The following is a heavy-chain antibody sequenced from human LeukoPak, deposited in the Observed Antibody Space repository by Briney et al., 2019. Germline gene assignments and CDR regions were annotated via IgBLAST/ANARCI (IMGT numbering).Heavy chain of an antibody. CDR3: ARDSPARYCSSASCFLDAFDI. CDR1: GFTFSDHY. CDR2: IDSSGDTI. D-gene: IGHD2-2*01. Sequence: PGGSLRLSCAASGFTFSDHYMSWIRQSPEKGLEWLSYIDSSGDTIYYADSVKGRFTISRDNVKNSLYLQMNSLRAEDTAVYYCARDSPARYCSSASCFLDAFDIWGQGTLVTVSS. V-gene: IGHV3-11*01. J-gene: IGHJ3*02.